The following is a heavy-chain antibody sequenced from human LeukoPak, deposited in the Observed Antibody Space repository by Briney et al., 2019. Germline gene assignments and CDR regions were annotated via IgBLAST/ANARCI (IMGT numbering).Heavy chain of an antibody. CDR1: GGSFSLYY. CDR2: ITHRVST. V-gene: IGHV4-34*01. J-gene: IGHJ4*02. CDR3: ARVVKLLTAQNDFDDSGYHYFDY. D-gene: IGHD3-22*01. Sequence: SETLSLSCAVSGGSFSLYYWTWIRQTPGKGLEWIGEITHRVSTNYNPALKSRVIISADTSKNEFSLSLNSVTAADTAVYYCARVVKLLTAQNDFDDSGYHYFDYWGRGTLVTISS.